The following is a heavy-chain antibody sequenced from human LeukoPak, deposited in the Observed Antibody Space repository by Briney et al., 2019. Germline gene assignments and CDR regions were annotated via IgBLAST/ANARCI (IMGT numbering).Heavy chain of an antibody. Sequence: SVKVSCKASGGTFSSYAISWVRQAPGQGLEWMGGIIPIFGTANYAQKFQGRVTITTDESTSTAYMELSRLRSDDTAVYYCARSGVVVVPAAILSRDPHYYYYYYMDVWGKGTTVTVSS. CDR3: ARSGVVVVPAAILSRDPHYYYYYYMDV. J-gene: IGHJ6*03. V-gene: IGHV1-69*05. CDR2: IIPIFGTA. CDR1: GGTFSSYA. D-gene: IGHD2-2*02.